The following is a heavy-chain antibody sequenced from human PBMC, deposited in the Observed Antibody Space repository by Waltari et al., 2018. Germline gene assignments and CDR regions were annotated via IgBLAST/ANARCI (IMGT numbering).Heavy chain of an antibody. D-gene: IGHD3-10*01. CDR3: ARHKGGSGPRDAFDI. J-gene: IGHJ3*02. V-gene: IGHV5-51*01. Sequence: EVQLVQSGAEVKKPGESLKISCKGSGYSFTSYWIGWVRQMPGKGLEWMGIIYPGYSDTRYSPSFQGKVTISADKSISTAYLQWSSRKASDTAMYYCARHKGGSGPRDAFDIWGQGTMVTVSS. CDR2: IYPGYSDT. CDR1: GYSFTSYW.